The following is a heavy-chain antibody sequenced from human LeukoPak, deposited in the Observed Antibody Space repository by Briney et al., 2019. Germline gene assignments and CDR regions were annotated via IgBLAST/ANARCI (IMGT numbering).Heavy chain of an antibody. J-gene: IGHJ3*02. CDR1: GFTVSSNY. CDR2: IYSGGST. Sequence: GGSLRLSCAASGFTVSSNYMSWVRQAPGKGLEWVSVIYSGGSTYYADSVKGRFTISRDNSKNTLYLQMNSLRAEDTAVYYCARSGGWGDNGAFDIWGQGTMVTVSS. V-gene: IGHV3-53*01. CDR3: ARSGGWGDNGAFDI. D-gene: IGHD3-16*01.